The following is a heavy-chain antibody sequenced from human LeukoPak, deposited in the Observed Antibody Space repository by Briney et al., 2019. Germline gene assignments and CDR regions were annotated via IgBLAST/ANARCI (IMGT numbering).Heavy chain of an antibody. Sequence: PGGSLRLSCAASGFIFSNFDMHWVRQAPGKGLEWVASVRHDGNNKYYGDSVKGRFTISRDNSKNTLNLQMNSLRAEDTALYHCVKDVILGYCSGGSCYTSEHWGQGTLVTVSS. J-gene: IGHJ4*02. CDR2: VRHDGNNK. CDR3: VKDVILGYCSGGSCYTSEH. D-gene: IGHD2-15*01. CDR1: GFIFSNFD. V-gene: IGHV3-30*02.